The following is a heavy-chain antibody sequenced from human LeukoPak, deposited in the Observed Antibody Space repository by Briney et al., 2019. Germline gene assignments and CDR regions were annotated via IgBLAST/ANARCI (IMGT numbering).Heavy chain of an antibody. CDR3: ASVRHDPLEYYYYIDV. J-gene: IGHJ6*03. Sequence: SETLSLTCAVYGDSLSRYYGTWIRQSPGKGLEWLGEINPSVSPDYNPSLQSRATISVDTSKNQFSLRLASVTAADTAVYYCASVRHDPLEYYYYIDVWGKGTTVTVSS. CDR2: INPSVSP. V-gene: IGHV4-34*01. CDR1: GDSLSRYY. D-gene: IGHD2/OR15-2a*01.